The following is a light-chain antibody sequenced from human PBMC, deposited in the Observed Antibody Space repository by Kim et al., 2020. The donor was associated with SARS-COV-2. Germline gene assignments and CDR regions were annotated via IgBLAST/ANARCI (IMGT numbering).Light chain of an antibody. CDR2: DNN. CDR3: GTWDDGLSDYWV. CDR1: NYNIGSNY. J-gene: IGLJ3*02. V-gene: IGLV1-51*01. Sequence: VTISCTGSNYNIGSNYVSWYRQLPGTAPKIVIYDNNKRPSGIPDRFSGSKSGTSATLVITGLQTGDEADYYCGTWDDGLSDYWVFGGGTQLTVL.